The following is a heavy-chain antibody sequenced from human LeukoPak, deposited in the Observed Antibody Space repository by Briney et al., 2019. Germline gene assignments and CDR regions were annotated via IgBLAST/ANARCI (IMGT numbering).Heavy chain of an antibody. CDR3: AKDSYRDYFDY. CDR2: IRGNGGGT. D-gene: IGHD1-26*01. V-gene: IGHV3-23*01. J-gene: IGHJ4*02. Sequence: PGGSLRLSCAASGFTFSSNAMTWVRQAPGKGLEWVSTIRGNGGGTHYADSVKGRFTISRDNSKNTLYLQMNSLRAEDTAVYYCAKDSYRDYFDYGGQGTLVTVSS. CDR1: GFTFSSNA.